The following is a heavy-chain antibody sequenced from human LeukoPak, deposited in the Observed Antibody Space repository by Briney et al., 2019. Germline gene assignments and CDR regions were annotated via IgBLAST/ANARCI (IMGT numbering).Heavy chain of an antibody. J-gene: IGHJ3*02. Sequence: PGGSLRLSCAASRFTLSNYWMSWVRQAPGKGLEWVSYISSSSSTIYYADSVKGRFTISRDNAKNSLYLQMNSLRDEDTAVYYCARVFGSGWLVPGAFDIWGQGTMVTVSS. CDR1: RFTLSNYW. CDR2: ISSSSSTI. D-gene: IGHD6-19*01. CDR3: ARVFGSGWLVPGAFDI. V-gene: IGHV3-48*02.